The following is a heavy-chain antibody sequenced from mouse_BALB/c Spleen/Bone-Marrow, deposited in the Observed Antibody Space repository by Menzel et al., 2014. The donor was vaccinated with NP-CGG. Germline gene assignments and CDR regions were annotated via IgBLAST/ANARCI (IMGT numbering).Heavy chain of an antibody. CDR1: GFNIKDTY. CDR2: IDPANGNT. J-gene: IGHJ4*01. Sequence: VQLKESGAELVKPGASVKLSRAASGFNIKDTYMHWVKQRPEQGLEWIGRIDPANGNTKYDPKLQGKATITADTSSNTAYLQLSSLTSEDTAVYYGSSYAMDYWGQGTSVTVSS. CDR3: SSYAMDY. V-gene: IGHV14-3*02.